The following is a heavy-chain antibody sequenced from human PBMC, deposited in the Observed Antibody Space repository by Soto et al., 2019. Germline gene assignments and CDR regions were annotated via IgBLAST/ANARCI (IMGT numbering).Heavy chain of an antibody. Sequence: PGGSLRLSCAPSGFTFSNYAMTWVRQAPGKGLEWVSGISGSGSSTYYADSVKGRFTVSRDNSKSTLYLQMNSLRAEDTAVYYCARDPLYCSSTSCHYYMDVWGKGTTVTVSS. V-gene: IGHV3-23*01. D-gene: IGHD2-2*01. CDR2: ISGSGSST. J-gene: IGHJ6*03. CDR1: GFTFSNYA. CDR3: ARDPLYCSSTSCHYYMDV.